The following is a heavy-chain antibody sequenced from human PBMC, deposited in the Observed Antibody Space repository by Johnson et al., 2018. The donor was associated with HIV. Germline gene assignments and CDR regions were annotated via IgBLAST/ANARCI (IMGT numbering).Heavy chain of an antibody. J-gene: IGHJ3*02. CDR1: GFTFSSYA. V-gene: IGHV3-30-3*01. CDR2: ISYDGSNK. D-gene: IGHD3-9*01. CDR3: ARDRSLTGYVINDACDI. Sequence: QVQLVESGGGLVQPGRSLRLSCAASGFTFSSYAMHWVRQAPGKGLELVAVISYDGSNKYYADSVKGRFTISRDNAKNSLYLQMNSLRAEETALYYCARDRSLTGYVINDACDIWGQGTMVTVSS.